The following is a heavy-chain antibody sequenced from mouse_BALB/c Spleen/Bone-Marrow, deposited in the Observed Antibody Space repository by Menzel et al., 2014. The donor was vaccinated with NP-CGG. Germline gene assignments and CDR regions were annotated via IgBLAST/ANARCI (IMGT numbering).Heavy chain of an antibody. CDR1: GYTFTSYW. D-gene: IGHD2-1*01. CDR2: IDPSDSYT. Sequence: QVQLQQSGAELVKPGASVKLSCKASGYTFTSYWMHWVKQRPGQGLEWIGEIDPSDSYTNCNQKFKGKATLTVDKSSSTAYMQLSSLTSEDSAVYYCARGLYGNSGYWGQGTTLTVFS. V-gene: IGHV1-69*02. J-gene: IGHJ2*01. CDR3: ARGLYGNSGY.